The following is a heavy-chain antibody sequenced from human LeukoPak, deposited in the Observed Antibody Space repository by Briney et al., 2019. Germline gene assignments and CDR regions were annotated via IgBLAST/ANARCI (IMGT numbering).Heavy chain of an antibody. V-gene: IGHV1-69*04. D-gene: IGHD6-13*01. J-gene: IGHJ4*02. CDR2: IIPILGIA. Sequence: SVKVSCKASGGTFSSYAISWVRQAPGQGLEWMGRIIPILGIANYAQKFQGRVTITADKSTSTAYMELSSLRSEDTAVYYCARDPKGIAAAGGPFRTVYYFDYWGQGTLVTVSS. CDR1: GGTFSSYA. CDR3: ARDPKGIAAAGGPFRTVYYFDY.